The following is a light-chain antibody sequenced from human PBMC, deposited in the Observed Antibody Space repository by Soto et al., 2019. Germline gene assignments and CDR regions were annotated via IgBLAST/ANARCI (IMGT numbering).Light chain of an antibody. Sequence: QSVLTQPPSASGTPGQRVTISCSGSSSNIGSNTGNWYQQLPGTAPKLLLYSNKQRPSGVPDRFSGSKSGTSASLAISGPQSEDEADYYCAAWDDSLNGVVFGGGTKLTVL. V-gene: IGLV1-44*01. J-gene: IGLJ2*01. CDR2: SNK. CDR1: SSNIGSNT. CDR3: AAWDDSLNGVV.